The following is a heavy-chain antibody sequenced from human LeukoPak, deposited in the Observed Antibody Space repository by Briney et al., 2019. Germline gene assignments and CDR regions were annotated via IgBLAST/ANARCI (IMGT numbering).Heavy chain of an antibody. CDR2: ISGSGGST. D-gene: IGHD4-11*01. Sequence: GGSLRLSCAASGFTFSSYGMSWVRQAPGKGLEWVSAISGSGGSTYYADSVKGRFTISRDNSKNTLYLQMNSLRAEDTAVYYCAKVGTVTPYYYYYYMDVWGKGTTVTVSS. CDR1: GFTFSSYG. CDR3: AKVGTVTPYYYYYYMDV. V-gene: IGHV3-23*01. J-gene: IGHJ6*03.